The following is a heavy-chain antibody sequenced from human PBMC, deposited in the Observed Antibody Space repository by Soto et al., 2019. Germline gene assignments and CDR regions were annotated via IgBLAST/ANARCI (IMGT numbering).Heavy chain of an antibody. Sequence: GGSLRLSCAASGFTFSSYGMHWVRQAPGKGLEWVAVIWYDGSNKYYADSVKGRFTISRDNSKNTLYLQMNSLRAEDTAVYYCARDRKTTGGHKKLDYWGQGTLVTVSS. J-gene: IGHJ4*02. CDR3: ARDRKTTGGHKKLDY. CDR1: GFTFSSYG. D-gene: IGHD1-1*01. V-gene: IGHV3-33*01. CDR2: IWYDGSNK.